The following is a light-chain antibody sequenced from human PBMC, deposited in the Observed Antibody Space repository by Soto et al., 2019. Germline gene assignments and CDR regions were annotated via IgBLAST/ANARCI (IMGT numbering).Light chain of an antibody. V-gene: IGKV3-20*01. CDR1: QSISSW. J-gene: IGKJ1*01. Sequence: TQSPSTLSASVGDRVTITCRASQSISSWLAWYQQKPGQAPSLLIYGASSRATGIPERFSGSGSGTDFTLTISRLEPEDFAVYYCHQYGSSPRTFGQGTKVDIK. CDR2: GAS. CDR3: HQYGSSPRT.